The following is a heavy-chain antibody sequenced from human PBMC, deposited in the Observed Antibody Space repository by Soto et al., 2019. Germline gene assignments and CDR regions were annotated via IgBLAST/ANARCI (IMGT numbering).Heavy chain of an antibody. CDR3: ARERYSGYALRGYYYYYMDV. J-gene: IGHJ6*03. CDR2: INHSGST. D-gene: IGHD5-12*01. V-gene: IGHV4-34*01. Sequence: SETLSLTCAVYGGSFSGYYSSWISQHPGKGLEWIGEINHSGSTNYNPSLKSRVTMSVDTSKNQFSLKLSSVTAADTAVYYCARERYSGYALRGYYYYYMDVWGKGTTVTVSS. CDR1: GGSFSGYY.